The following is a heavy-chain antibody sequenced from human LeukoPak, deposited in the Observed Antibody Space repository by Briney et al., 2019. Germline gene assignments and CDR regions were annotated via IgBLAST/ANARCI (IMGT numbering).Heavy chain of an antibody. CDR2: MRNKATSYTT. D-gene: IGHD5/OR15-5a*01. V-gene: IGHV3-72*01. CDR3: TRVRQAVSGLYYFDY. Sequence: GGSLRLSCAASGFTFSDHFMDWVRQAPGKGLEWVGRMRNKATSYTTEYAASVKGRFTFSRDDSKNSLYLQMNSLETEDTAVYYCTRVRQAVSGLYYFDYWGQGTLVTVSS. CDR1: GFTFSDHF. J-gene: IGHJ4*02.